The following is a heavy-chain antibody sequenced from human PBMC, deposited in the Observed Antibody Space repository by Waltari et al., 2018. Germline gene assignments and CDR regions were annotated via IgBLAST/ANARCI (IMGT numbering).Heavy chain of an antibody. V-gene: IGHV3-15*01. CDR2: IKSKTSGGAA. CDR1: GFNFNYAW. Sequence: EVQLVESGGGLVNPGGSLRLSCVTSGFNFNYAWMSWFRQAPGKGLELVGLIKSKTSGGAADYAAPVKGRFTISRDDSQNTVFRRMNNLKTEDTAVYFCVADISELGRGEFDYWAQGTLVNVSS. D-gene: IGHD3-10*01. CDR3: VADISELGRGEFDY. J-gene: IGHJ4*02.